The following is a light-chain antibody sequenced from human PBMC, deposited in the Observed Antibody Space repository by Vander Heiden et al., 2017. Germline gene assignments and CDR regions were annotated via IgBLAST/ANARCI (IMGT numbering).Light chain of an antibody. CDR1: QSISSH. J-gene: IGKJ1*01. V-gene: IGKV1-39*01. CDR3: QQSYSTLWT. CDR2: AAS. Sequence: DIQMTQSPSSLSASVGDRVTITCRASQSISSHLNWYQQKPGKAPKLLIYAASNMQSRVPSRFSGSGSGTDFTLTISSLQPEDFTTYYCQQSYSTLWTFGQGTKVEIK.